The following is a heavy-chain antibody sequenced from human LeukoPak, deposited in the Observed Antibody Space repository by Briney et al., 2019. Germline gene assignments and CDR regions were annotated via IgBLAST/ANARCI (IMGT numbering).Heavy chain of an antibody. CDR3: ARLGGYSYGHPTDY. CDR1: GVSIRSSSYS. Sequence: KPSETLSLTCTVSGVSIRSSSYSWGWVRQTPGKGLEWIGTIYYGGSTYSNPSLKSRVTISADTSKSQFSLKLTSVTAADTAVYYCARLGGYSYGHPTDYWGQGTLVTVSS. V-gene: IGHV4-39*01. D-gene: IGHD5-18*01. CDR2: IYYGGST. J-gene: IGHJ4*02.